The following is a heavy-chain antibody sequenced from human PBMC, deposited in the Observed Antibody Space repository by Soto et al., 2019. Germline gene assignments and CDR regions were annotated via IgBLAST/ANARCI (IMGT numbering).Heavy chain of an antibody. CDR3: ARHMDITGTTWGLFFDY. J-gene: IGHJ4*02. V-gene: IGHV4-39*01. CDR1: GGSISSSSYY. D-gene: IGHD1-7*01. Sequence: SETLSLTCTVSGGSISSSSYYWGWIRQPPGKGLEWIGSIYYSGSTYYNPSLKSRVTISVDTSKNQFSLKLSSVTAADTAVYYCARHMDITGTTWGLFFDYWGQGTLVTVSS. CDR2: IYYSGST.